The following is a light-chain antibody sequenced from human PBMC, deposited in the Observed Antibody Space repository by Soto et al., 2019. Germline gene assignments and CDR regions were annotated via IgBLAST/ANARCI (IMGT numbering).Light chain of an antibody. J-gene: IGKJ2*01. CDR1: QNSSSY. CDR2: AAS. Sequence: DIQMTQSPSSLSASVGDRVTITCRASQNSSSYLNWYQQKPGKAPKLLIFAASSLQSGVPSRFSGSGSGTDFTLTISSLQPEHFATYYCQQSYSIPPLFGQGTKLQIK. V-gene: IGKV1-39*01. CDR3: QQSYSIPPL.